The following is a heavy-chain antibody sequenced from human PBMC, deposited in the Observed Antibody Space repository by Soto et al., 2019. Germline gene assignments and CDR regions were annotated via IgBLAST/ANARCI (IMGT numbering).Heavy chain of an antibody. CDR1: GGSISSGDYY. D-gene: IGHD5-18*01. V-gene: IGHV4-61*08. Sequence: SETLSLTCTVSGGSISSGDYYWSWIRQPPGKGLEWIGYIFYSGSTNYNPALKSRVTISVDTSKSQFSLKLSSVTAADTAVYYCAKDSGHNYGYFRWFDPWGQGTLVTVSS. CDR3: AKDSGHNYGYFRWFDP. J-gene: IGHJ5*02. CDR2: IFYSGST.